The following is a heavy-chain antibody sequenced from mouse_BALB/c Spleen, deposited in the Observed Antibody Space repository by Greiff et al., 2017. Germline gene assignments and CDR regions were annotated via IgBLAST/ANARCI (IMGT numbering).Heavy chain of an antibody. CDR2: IYPGSGST. V-gene: IGHV1S22*01. CDR1: GYTFTSYW. J-gene: IGHJ4*01. CDR3: TRDYGNYGAMDY. Sequence: LQQPGSELVRPGASVKLSCKASGYTFTSYWMHWVKQRHGQGLEWIGNIYPGSGSTNYDEKFKSKGTLTVDTSSSTAYMHLSSLTSEDSAVYYCTRDYGNYGAMDYRGQGTSVTVSS. D-gene: IGHD2-1*01.